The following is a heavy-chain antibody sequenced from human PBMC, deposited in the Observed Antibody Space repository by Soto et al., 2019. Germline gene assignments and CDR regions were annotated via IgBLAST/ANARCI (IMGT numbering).Heavy chain of an antibody. V-gene: IGHV3-33*08. J-gene: IGHJ4*02. CDR2: IWYDGSNK. CDR1: GFTFSSYG. Sequence: GGSLRLSCAASGFTFSSYGMHWVRQAPGKGLEWVAVIWYDGSNKYYADSVKGRFTISRDNSKNTLYLQMNSLRAEDTAVYYCARAGYYEWLLLDYWGQGTLVTVSS. CDR3: ARAGYYEWLLLDY. D-gene: IGHD3-9*01.